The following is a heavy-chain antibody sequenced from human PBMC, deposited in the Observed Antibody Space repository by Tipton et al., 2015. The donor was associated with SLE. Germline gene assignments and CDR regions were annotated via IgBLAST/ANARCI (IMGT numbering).Heavy chain of an antibody. D-gene: IGHD2-2*01. J-gene: IGHJ4*02. CDR3: ARAGEDQLLSSDY. CDR2: IYHSGST. V-gene: IGHV4-4*02. CDR1: GGSISSSNW. Sequence: TLSLTCAVSGGSISSSNWWSWVRQPPGKGLEWIGEIYHSGSTNYNPSLKSRVTISVDKSKNQFSLKLSSVTAADTAVYYCARAGEDQLLSSDYWGQGTLVTVSS.